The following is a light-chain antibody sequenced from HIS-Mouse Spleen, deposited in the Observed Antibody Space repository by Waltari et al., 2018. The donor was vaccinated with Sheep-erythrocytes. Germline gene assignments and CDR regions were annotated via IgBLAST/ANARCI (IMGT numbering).Light chain of an antibody. V-gene: IGLV3-19*01. CDR3: NSRDSSGNHRVV. Sequence: SSELTHDPAVSVALGQTVRITCQGDSLRSYYASWYQQKPGQAPVLGIYGKNNRPSGVPDRFAGSSSGNTASLTITGAQAEDEADYYCNSRDSSGNHRVVFGGGTKLTVL. CDR2: GKN. CDR1: SLRSYY. J-gene: IGLJ2*01.